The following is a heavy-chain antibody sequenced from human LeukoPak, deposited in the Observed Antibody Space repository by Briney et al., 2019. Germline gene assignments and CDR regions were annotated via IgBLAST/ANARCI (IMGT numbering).Heavy chain of an antibody. J-gene: IGHJ6*04. D-gene: IGHD1-1*01. V-gene: IGHV4-59*01. Sequence: PSETLSLTCTVSGGSISSYYWSWIRQPPGKGLEWIGYIYYGGSTNYNPSLKSRVTISVDTSKNQFSLKLSSVTAADTAVYYCAAYNWNDFYYYGMDVWGKGTTVTVSS. CDR1: GGSISSYY. CDR3: AAYNWNDFYYYGMDV. CDR2: IYYGGST.